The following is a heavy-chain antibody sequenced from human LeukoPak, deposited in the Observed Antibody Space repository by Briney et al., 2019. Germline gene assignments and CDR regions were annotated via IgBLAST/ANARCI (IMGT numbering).Heavy chain of an antibody. CDR3: ARESVNYYDSSGYFDY. V-gene: IGHV4-31*03. CDR2: IYYSGST. Sequence: SETLSLTCTVSGGSISSGGYYWSWIRQHPGKGLEWIGYIYYSGSTYYNPSLKSRVTISVDTSKNQFSLKLSSVTAADTAVYYCARESVNYYDSSGYFDYWGQGTLVTVSS. J-gene: IGHJ4*02. D-gene: IGHD3-22*01. CDR1: GGSISSGGYY.